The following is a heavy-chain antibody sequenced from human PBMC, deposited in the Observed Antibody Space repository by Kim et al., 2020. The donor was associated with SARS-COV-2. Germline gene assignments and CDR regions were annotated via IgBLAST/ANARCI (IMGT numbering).Heavy chain of an antibody. Sequence: SETLSLTCSVSGASISTSYWSWIRQPPGKGLEWIGYVHFSGSTNYNPSLKSRLTMSVDTSKNKFSLKLTSVTAADTAVYYCARERWLHYSILTGVSEWY. J-gene: IGHJ2*01. CDR3: ARERWLHYSILTGVSEWY. CDR1: GASISTSY. CDR2: VHFSGST. D-gene: IGHD3-9*01. V-gene: IGHV4-59*13.